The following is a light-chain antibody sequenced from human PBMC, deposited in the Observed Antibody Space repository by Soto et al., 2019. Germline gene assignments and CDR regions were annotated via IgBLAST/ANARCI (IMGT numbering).Light chain of an antibody. CDR3: QQRGET. J-gene: IGKJ5*01. Sequence: EIVLTQSPGTLSLSPGERATLSCRASQTIDNTLAWYQQKPGQAPRLLIYGASTRATGIPVRFSGGGFGTQFTLTINNLEPDDFAVYYCQQRGETFGPGTRLE. CDR1: QTIDNT. V-gene: IGKV3-11*01. CDR2: GAS.